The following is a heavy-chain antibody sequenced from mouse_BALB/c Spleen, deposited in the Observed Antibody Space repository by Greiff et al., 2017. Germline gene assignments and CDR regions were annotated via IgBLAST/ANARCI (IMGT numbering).Heavy chain of an antibody. CDR3: ARQGDYDYDGGFAY. V-gene: IGHV5-6*01. Sequence: VQLKESGGDLVKPGGSLKLSCAASGFTFSSYGMSWVRQTPDKRLEWVATISSGGSYTYYPDTVKGRFTISRDNAKNTLYLQMSSLKSEDTAMYYCARQGDYDYDGGFAYWGQGTLVTVSA. D-gene: IGHD2-4*01. CDR2: ISSGGSYT. CDR1: GFTFSSYG. J-gene: IGHJ3*01.